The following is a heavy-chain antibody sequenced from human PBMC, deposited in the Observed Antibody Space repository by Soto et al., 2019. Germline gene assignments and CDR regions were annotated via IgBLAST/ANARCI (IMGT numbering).Heavy chain of an antibody. D-gene: IGHD4-4*01. Sequence: SETLSLTCTVSGGSISSYYWSWIRQPPGKGLEWIGYIYYSGSTNYNPSLKSRVTISVDTSKNQFSLKLSSVTAADTAVYYCAREKPYSNYGGRWFDPWGQGTLVTVSS. CDR3: AREKPYSNYGGRWFDP. CDR2: IYYSGST. CDR1: GGSISSYY. J-gene: IGHJ5*02. V-gene: IGHV4-59*01.